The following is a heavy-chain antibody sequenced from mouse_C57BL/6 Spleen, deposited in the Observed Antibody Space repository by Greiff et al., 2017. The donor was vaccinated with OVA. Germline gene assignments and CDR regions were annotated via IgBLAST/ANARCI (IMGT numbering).Heavy chain of an antibody. Sequence: EVKLVESGPELVKPGASVKIPCKASGYTFTDYNMDWVKQSHGKSLEWIGDINPNNGGTIYNQKFKGKATLTVDKSSSTAYMELRSLTSEDTAVYYCARFPRYYGSSPVYWYFDVWGTGTTVTVSS. CDR1: GYTFTDYN. CDR2: INPNNGGT. D-gene: IGHD1-1*01. V-gene: IGHV1-18*01. CDR3: ARFPRYYGSSPVYWYFDV. J-gene: IGHJ1*03.